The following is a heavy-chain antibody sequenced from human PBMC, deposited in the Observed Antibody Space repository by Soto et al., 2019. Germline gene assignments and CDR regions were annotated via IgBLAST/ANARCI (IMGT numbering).Heavy chain of an antibody. CDR2: IYYSGST. CDR1: GGSISSYY. V-gene: IGHV4-59*01. D-gene: IGHD4-17*01. J-gene: IGHJ4*02. Sequence: QVQLQESGPGLVKPSETLSLTCTVSGGSISSYYWSWIRQPPGKGLEWIGYIYYSGSTNYNPSLKSRVTISVDTSKNQFSLKLSSVTAADTAVYYCARESSLMTTVTRFDYWGQGTLVTVSS. CDR3: ARESSLMTTVTRFDY.